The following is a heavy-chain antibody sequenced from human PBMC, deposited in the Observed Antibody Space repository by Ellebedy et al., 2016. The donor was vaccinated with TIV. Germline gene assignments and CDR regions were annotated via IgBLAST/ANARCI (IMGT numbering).Heavy chain of an antibody. CDR2: IYAGGTT. Sequence: GGSLRLSCAASGFSVTNNYMSWVRQAPGQGLEWVSLIYAGGTTNYADSVKGRFTISRDTSNNTVHLEMNSLRAEDTAIYYCARLADLWFGDLFDWGQGTLVTVSS. D-gene: IGHD3-10*01. CDR3: ARLADLWFGDLFD. V-gene: IGHV3-53*01. CDR1: GFSVTNNY. J-gene: IGHJ4*02.